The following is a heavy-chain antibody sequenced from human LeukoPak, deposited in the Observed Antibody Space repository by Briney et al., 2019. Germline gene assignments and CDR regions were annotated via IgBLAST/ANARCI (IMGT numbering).Heavy chain of an antibody. CDR1: GYSFTTYA. V-gene: IGHV1-18*01. CDR2: ISTYTGDT. CDR3: ARITGTHCEY. Sequence: TSVNVSCKASGYSFTTYAVTWVRQAPGQGLEWMGRISTYTGDTSYAQKFQGRVTMTTDTSTSTTFLELRGLRSDDTAVYYCARITGTHCEYWGQGTLVTVSS. D-gene: IGHD7-27*01. J-gene: IGHJ4*02.